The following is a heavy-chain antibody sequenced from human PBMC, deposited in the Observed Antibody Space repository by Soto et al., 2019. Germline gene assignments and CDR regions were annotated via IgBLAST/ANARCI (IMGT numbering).Heavy chain of an antibody. CDR3: ARAVGDPLYYLDY. J-gene: IGHJ4*02. V-gene: IGHV4-59*08. CDR2: TDYSGNT. Sequence: QVQLQESCPGLVRPAETLSLTCTVSSDSISSYYWIWIHQSPGKGLEWIGYTDYSGNTNYNPSLKSRVTISGDTSKNQFSLRLSSVTAADTAVYYCARAVGDPLYYLDYWGQGTLVTVSS. D-gene: IGHD6-19*01. CDR1: SDSISSYY.